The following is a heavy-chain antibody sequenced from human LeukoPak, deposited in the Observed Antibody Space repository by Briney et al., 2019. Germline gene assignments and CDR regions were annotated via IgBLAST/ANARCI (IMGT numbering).Heavy chain of an antibody. D-gene: IGHD1-26*01. J-gene: IGHJ4*02. CDR3: AYSGSYGHLGY. CDR2: IYSSVST. V-gene: IGHV4-39*01. CDR1: GGSISSNNW. Sequence: PSGTLSLTCAVSGGSISSNNWWGWVRQPPGKGLEWIGSIYSSVSTYYNPSLKSRVTISVDTSKNQFSLRLSSVTAADTALYYCAYSGSYGHLGYWGQGIPVTVSS.